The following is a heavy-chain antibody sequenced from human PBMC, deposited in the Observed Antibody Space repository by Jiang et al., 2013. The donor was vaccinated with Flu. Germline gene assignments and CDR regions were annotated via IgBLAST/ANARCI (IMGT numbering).Heavy chain of an antibody. Sequence: GPGLVKPSETLSLTCTVSGGSISSSSYYWGWIRQPPGKGLEWIGSIYYSGSTYYNPSLKSRVTISVDTSKNQFSLKLSSVTAADTAVYYCARPLGVDTAISYFDYWGQGTLVTVSS. J-gene: IGHJ4*02. CDR1: GGSISSSSYY. CDR3: ARPLGVDTAISYFDY. CDR2: IYYSGST. V-gene: IGHV4-39*07. D-gene: IGHD5-18*01.